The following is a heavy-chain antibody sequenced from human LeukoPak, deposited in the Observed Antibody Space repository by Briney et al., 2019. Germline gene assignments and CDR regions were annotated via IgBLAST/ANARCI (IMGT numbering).Heavy chain of an antibody. CDR2: INTDGSST. J-gene: IGHJ4*02. Sequence: PGGSLRLSCAASGFTFSSHWMHWVRQAPGKGLVWVSRINTDGSSTSYADSVKGRFTISRDNAKNTLYLRMNSLRAEDTAVYYCAREGEYSYGVFDYWGQGTLVTVSS. V-gene: IGHV3-74*01. CDR3: AREGEYSYGVFDY. D-gene: IGHD5-18*01. CDR1: GFTFSSHW.